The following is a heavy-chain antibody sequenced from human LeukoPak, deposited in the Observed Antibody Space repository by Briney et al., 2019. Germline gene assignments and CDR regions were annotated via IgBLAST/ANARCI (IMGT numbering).Heavy chain of an antibody. CDR2: ISSSTNYI. Sequence: GGSLRLSCVGSGFTFSSDSMDWVRQAPGKGLEWVSSISSSTNYIYYADSVKGRFTISRDNAKNSLYLQMNSLRAEDTAVYYCARAPPYGDYERGADSWGQGTLVTVSS. D-gene: IGHD4-17*01. J-gene: IGHJ4*02. CDR1: GFTFSSDS. V-gene: IGHV3-21*01. CDR3: ARAPPYGDYERGADS.